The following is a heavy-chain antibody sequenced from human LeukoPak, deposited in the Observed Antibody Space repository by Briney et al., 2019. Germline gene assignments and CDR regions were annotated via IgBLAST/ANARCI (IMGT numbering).Heavy chain of an antibody. V-gene: IGHV4-59*08. CDR1: GGSISNYY. Sequence: SETLSLTCTVSGGSISNYYWSWIRQPPGKGLEWIGYIYYSGSTNYKSSLKSRVTISVDTSKNQFSLKLSSVTAADTAVYYCARGSRDYDFWSGTYWFDPWGQGTLVTVSS. CDR3: ARGSRDYDFWSGTYWFDP. D-gene: IGHD3-3*01. CDR2: IYYSGST. J-gene: IGHJ5*02.